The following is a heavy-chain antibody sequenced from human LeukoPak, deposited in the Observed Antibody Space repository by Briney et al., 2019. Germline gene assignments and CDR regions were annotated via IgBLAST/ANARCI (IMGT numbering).Heavy chain of an antibody. D-gene: IGHD2-2*01. CDR1: GYRFSASS. CDR2: INPDSGAT. V-gene: IGHV1-2*02. J-gene: IGHJ5*02. Sequence: ASVNVSFKASGYRFSASSMHWVRQAPGQGMGWMGWINPDSGATNYAQKFQGRGIITSDSAMSIDYLEVSRLRSDDTAVYYCAREGCISTNCHVIGDDNWIDHWGQGTLVTVSS. CDR3: AREGCISTNCHVIGDDNWIDH.